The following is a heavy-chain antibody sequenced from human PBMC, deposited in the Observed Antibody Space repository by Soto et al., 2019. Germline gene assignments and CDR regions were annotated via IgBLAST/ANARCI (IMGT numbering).Heavy chain of an antibody. CDR2: VDSDGRGT. CDR1: GITFTNYW. Sequence: EVQLVESGGGSAQPGGSLRLSCVASGITFTNYWMHWVRQVPGKGLVWVARVDSDGRGTSYADFVKGRFTISRDNAKTTLYLQMNSLRVEDTAMYYCGTVFEHWGQGIPVTVSS. CDR3: GTVFEH. J-gene: IGHJ4*02. V-gene: IGHV3-74*01.